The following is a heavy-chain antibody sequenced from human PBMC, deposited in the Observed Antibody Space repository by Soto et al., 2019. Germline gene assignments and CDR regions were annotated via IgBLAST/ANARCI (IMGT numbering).Heavy chain of an antibody. V-gene: IGHV3-9*01. CDR1: GCTFDDYA. CDR2: ISWNSGSI. Sequence: GGSLRLSCAASGCTFDDYAMHWVRQAPGKGLEWVSGISWNSGSIGYADSVKGRFTISRDNAKNSLYLQMNSLRAEDTALYYCAKDMVKGLDGDTNWFDPWGQGTLVTVSS. J-gene: IGHJ5*02. D-gene: IGHD2-21*01. CDR3: AKDMVKGLDGDTNWFDP.